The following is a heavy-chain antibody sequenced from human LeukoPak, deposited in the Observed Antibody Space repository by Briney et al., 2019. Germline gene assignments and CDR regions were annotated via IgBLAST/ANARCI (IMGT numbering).Heavy chain of an antibody. V-gene: IGHV1-2*02. J-gene: IGHJ5*02. CDR2: INPNSGGT. CDR1: GYTFTGYY. CDR3: ARGSPYYYDSSGYVLSWFDP. Sequence: ASVKVSCKASGYTFTGYYMHWVRQAPGQGLEWMGWINPNSGGTNYAQKFQGRVTMTRDASISTAYMELSRLRSDDTAVYYCARGSPYYYDSSGYVLSWFDPWGQGTLVTVSS. D-gene: IGHD3-22*01.